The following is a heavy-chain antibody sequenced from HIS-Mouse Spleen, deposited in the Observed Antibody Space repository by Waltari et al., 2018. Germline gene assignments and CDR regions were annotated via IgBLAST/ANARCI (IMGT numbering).Heavy chain of an antibody. J-gene: IGHJ2*01. CDR1: GGSISSSSYY. D-gene: IGHD6-13*01. CDR3: AREIPYSSSWYDWYFDL. V-gene: IGHV4-39*07. Sequence: QLQLQESGPGLVKPSETLSLTCTVSGGSISSSSYYWGWIRQPPGKGLEWVGSIYYGGSTYYHPALKGRVTISVDTSKNQFSLKLSSVTAADTAVYYCAREIPYSSSWYDWYFDLWGRGTLVTVSS. CDR2: IYYGGST.